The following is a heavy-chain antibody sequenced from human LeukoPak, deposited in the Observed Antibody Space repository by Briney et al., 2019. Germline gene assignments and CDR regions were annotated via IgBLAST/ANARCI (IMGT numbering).Heavy chain of an antibody. CDR3: ARIRVPHTKGFDP. Sequence: PSETLSLTCAVYGGPFSGYYWSWIRQPPGKGLEWIGEINHSGSTNYNPSLKSRVTISVDTSKNQFSLKLSSVTAADTAVYYCARIRVPHTKGFDPWGQGTLVTVSS. J-gene: IGHJ5*02. CDR1: GGPFSGYY. CDR2: INHSGST. V-gene: IGHV4-34*01.